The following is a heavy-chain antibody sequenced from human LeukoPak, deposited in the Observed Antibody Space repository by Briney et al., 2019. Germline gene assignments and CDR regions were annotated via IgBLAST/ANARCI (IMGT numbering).Heavy chain of an antibody. CDR2: IYTSGST. V-gene: IGHV4-4*07. CDR3: ARDRRGYSSGWYLDYYYYYMDV. Sequence: PSETLSLTCTVSGGSISSYYWSWIRQPAGKGLEWIGRIYTSGSTNYNPSLKSRVTMLVDTSKNQFSLKLSSVTAADTAVYYCARDRRGYSSGWYLDYYYYYMDVWGKGTTVTVSS. J-gene: IGHJ6*03. CDR1: GGSISSYY. D-gene: IGHD6-19*01.